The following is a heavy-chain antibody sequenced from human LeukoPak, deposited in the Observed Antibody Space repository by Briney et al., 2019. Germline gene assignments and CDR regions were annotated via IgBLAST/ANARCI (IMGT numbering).Heavy chain of an antibody. CDR2: IGTSNSYI. CDR3: ARGVVWFAP. CDR1: GFTFSSYN. V-gene: IGHV3-21*01. Sequence: PGGSLRLSCVVSGFTFSSYNMNWVRQAPGKGLEWVSSIGTSNSYIYYADSVTGRFTISRDNAKNSLYLQMNSLRAEDTAVYYCARGVVWFAPWGQGTLVTVSS. D-gene: IGHD3-16*02. J-gene: IGHJ5*02.